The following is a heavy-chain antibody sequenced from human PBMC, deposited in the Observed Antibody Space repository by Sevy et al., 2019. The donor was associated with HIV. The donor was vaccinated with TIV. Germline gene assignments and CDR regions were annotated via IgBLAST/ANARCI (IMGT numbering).Heavy chain of an antibody. CDR2: IISKFGTT. D-gene: IGHD3-22*01. V-gene: IGHV1-69*13. CDR1: GGSFSNFP. CDR3: AREIPDYVSGYYSVDAFDI. J-gene: IGHJ3*02. Sequence: SVKVSCKASGGSFSNFPVSWVRQAPGQGLEWMGMIISKFGTTDYAQKFQGRVTITADESTTTACMELTSLRSEDTAVYYCAREIPDYVSGYYSVDAFDIWGQGTKVTVSS.